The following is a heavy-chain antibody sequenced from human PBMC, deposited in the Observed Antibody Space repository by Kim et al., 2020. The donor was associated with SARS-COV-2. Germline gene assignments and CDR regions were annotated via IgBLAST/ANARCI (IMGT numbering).Heavy chain of an antibody. J-gene: IGHJ4*02. V-gene: IGHV3-30*02. D-gene: IGHD6-19*01. CDR3: AKVRGSSGWYYNY. Sequence: YADSVKGRFTISRDQSKNTLYLQMNSLRAEDTAVYYCAKVRGSSGWYYNYWGQGTLVTVSS.